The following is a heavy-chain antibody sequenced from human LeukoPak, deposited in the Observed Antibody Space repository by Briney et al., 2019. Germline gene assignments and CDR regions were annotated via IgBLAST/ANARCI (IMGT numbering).Heavy chain of an antibody. CDR3: ARHGTYYDFWSGYLFPNYYYYYMDV. CDR2: IYYSGST. Sequence: SETLSLTCTVSGSSLSRGYYWGWIRQSPGKGLEWIGSIYYSGSTYYNPSLKSRVTISVDTSKNQFSLKLSSVTAADTAVYYCARHGTYYDFWSGYLFPNYYYYYMDVWGKGTTVTVSS. D-gene: IGHD3-3*01. J-gene: IGHJ6*03. V-gene: IGHV4-38-2*02. CDR1: GSSLSRGYY.